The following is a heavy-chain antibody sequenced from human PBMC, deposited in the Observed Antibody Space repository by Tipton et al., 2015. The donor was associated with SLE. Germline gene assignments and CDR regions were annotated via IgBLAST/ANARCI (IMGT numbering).Heavy chain of an antibody. CDR2: IYSGGST. V-gene: IGHV3-66*01. D-gene: IGHD3-9*01. Sequence: PRLSCAASGFTVTSNYMSWVRQAPGKGLEWVSLIYSGGSTYYADSVKGRFTISRDISKNTLYLQMDSLRVEDTAVYYCARDKSYDTLTGYSPYYSYGMDVWGLGTTVTVSS. J-gene: IGHJ6*02. CDR1: GFTVTSNY. CDR3: ARDKSYDTLTGYSPYYSYGMDV.